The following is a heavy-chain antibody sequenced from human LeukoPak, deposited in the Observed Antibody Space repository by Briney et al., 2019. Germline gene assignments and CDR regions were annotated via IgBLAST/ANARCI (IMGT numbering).Heavy chain of an antibody. CDR3: ARWSFGVIDY. D-gene: IGHD3-10*01. J-gene: IGHJ4*02. V-gene: IGHV4-38-2*02. Sequence: SETLSLTCTVSGYSISSGYYGGWIRQPPGKVLGWIGSIYHSWSTYYNPSLKSRVTISVDTSKHQFSLKLSSVTAADTAVYYCARWSFGVIDYWGQGTLVTVSS. CDR1: GYSISSGYY. CDR2: IYHSWST.